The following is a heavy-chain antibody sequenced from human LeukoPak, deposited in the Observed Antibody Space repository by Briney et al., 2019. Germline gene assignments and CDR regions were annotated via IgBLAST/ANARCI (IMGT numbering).Heavy chain of an antibody. CDR1: GGSISSGDYY. CDR2: IYYSGST. Sequence: SETLSLTCTVSGGSISSGDYYWSWIRQPPGKGLEWIGYIYYSGSTYYNPSLKSRVTISVDTSKNQFSLKLSSVTAADTAVYYCARRYSSSSPEVWPNWYFDLWGRGTLVTVSS. CDR3: ARRYSSSSPEVWPNWYFDL. V-gene: IGHV4-30-4*01. D-gene: IGHD6-6*01. J-gene: IGHJ2*01.